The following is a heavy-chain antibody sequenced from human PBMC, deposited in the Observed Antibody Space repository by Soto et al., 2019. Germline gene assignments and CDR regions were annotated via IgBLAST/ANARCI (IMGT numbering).Heavy chain of an antibody. CDR3: ARAHTIFGVVIPPNYGMDV. CDR2: IYHSGST. V-gene: IGHV4-4*02. D-gene: IGHD3-3*01. J-gene: IGHJ6*02. Sequence: SETLSLTCAVSGGSISSSNWWSWVRQPLGKGLEWIGEIYHSGSTNYNPSLKSRVTISVDTSKNQFSLKLSSVTAADTAVYYCARAHTIFGVVIPPNYGMDVWGQGTTVTVSS. CDR1: GGSISSSNW.